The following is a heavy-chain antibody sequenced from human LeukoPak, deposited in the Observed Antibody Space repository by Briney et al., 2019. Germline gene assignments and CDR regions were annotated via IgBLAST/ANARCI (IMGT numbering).Heavy chain of an antibody. D-gene: IGHD3-22*01. CDR3: ARTYYYDSSGYYGY. CDR1: GFTFSSYG. J-gene: IGHJ4*02. CDR2: ILNDGSNK. Sequence: GGSLTLSCAASGFTFSSYGMHWVRQAPGKGLEWVAVILNDGSNKYYADSVKGRFAISRDNSKNTLYLQMNSLRAEDTAVYYCARTYYYDSSGYYGYWGQGTLVTVSS. V-gene: IGHV3-30*03.